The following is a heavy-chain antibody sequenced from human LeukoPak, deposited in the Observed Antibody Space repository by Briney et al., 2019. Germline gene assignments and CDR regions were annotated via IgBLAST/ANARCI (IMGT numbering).Heavy chain of an antibody. CDR3: ARTGYSSSRSLDY. Sequence: SETLSLTCAVSGGSISSSNWWSWVRQPPGKGLEWIGEIYHSGSTNYNPSLKSRVTISVDKSKNQFSLKLSSVTAADTAVYYCARTGYSSSRSLDYWGQGTLVTVSS. V-gene: IGHV4-4*02. J-gene: IGHJ4*02. CDR2: IYHSGST. D-gene: IGHD6-13*01. CDR1: GGSISSSNW.